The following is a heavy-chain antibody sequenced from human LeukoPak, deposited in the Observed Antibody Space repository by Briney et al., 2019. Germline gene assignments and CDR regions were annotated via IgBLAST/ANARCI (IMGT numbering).Heavy chain of an antibody. J-gene: IGHJ4*02. CDR1: GFTFSSYA. V-gene: IGHV3-23*01. CDR3: AKAFGRNYFDY. D-gene: IGHD3-10*01. CDR2: ISGSGGST. Sequence: GGSLRLSCAASGFTFSSYAMSWVRQAPGKGLEWVSSISGSGGSTYYADSVKGRFTISRDNSKNTLYLQMNSLRAGDTALYYCAKAFGRNYFDYWGRGTLVTVSS.